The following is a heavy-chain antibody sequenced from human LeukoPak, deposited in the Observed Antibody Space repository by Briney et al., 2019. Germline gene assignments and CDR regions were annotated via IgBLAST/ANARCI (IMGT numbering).Heavy chain of an antibody. Sequence: GGSLRLSCAASGFTFSSYWMHWVRQAPGTGLVWVSRISSDGTNTYYADSVKGRFSISRDNAKNTLYLQMNSLRAEDMAMYYCARVYYYYYMDVWGRGTTVTVSS. J-gene: IGHJ6*03. V-gene: IGHV3-74*01. CDR2: ISSDGTNT. CDR3: ARVYYYYYMDV. CDR1: GFTFSSYW.